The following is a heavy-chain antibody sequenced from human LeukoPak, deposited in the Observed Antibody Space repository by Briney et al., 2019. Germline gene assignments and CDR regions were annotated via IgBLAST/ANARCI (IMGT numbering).Heavy chain of an antibody. J-gene: IGHJ4*02. V-gene: IGHV3-23*01. Sequence: GGSLRLSCAASGFTVSSNYMSWVRQAPGKGLEWVSAISGSGGSTYYADSVKGRFTISRDNSKNTLYLQMNSLRAEDTAVYYCAKECARPPIVSGVDYWGQGTLVTVSS. CDR3: AKECARPPIVSGVDY. CDR2: ISGSGGST. D-gene: IGHD3-16*02. CDR1: GFTVSSNY.